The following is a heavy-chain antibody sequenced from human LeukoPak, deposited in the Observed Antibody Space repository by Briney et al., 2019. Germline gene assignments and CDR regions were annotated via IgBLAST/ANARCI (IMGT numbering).Heavy chain of an antibody. Sequence: GASVKVSCKPSGYTFTSFGISWVRQAPGQGLEWVGWISAHTDDTSYAQKFQGRVTMTTDSYTSTAYMDLRSLTSDDTAVYYCARDQVPIVVPAAMMDYWGQGTLITVSS. D-gene: IGHD2-2*01. J-gene: IGHJ4*02. CDR3: ARDQVPIVVPAAMMDY. CDR1: GYTFTSFG. V-gene: IGHV1-18*04. CDR2: ISAHTDDT.